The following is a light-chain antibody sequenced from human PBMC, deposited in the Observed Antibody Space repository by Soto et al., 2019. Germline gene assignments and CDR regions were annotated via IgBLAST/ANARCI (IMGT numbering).Light chain of an antibody. J-gene: IGLJ1*01. V-gene: IGLV2-14*01. CDR1: NSDVGGYNY. CDR2: EVS. CDR3: SSYTSSNTPYV. Sequence: QSALTQPASVSGSPGQSIAISCTGTNSDVGGYNYVSWYQQHPGKAPKLMISEVSNRLSGVSSRFSGSKSGNTASLTISGLQAEDEADYYCSSYTSSNTPYVFGTGTKVTVL.